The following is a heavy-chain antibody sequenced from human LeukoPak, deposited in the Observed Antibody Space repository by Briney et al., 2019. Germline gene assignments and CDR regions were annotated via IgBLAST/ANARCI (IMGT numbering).Heavy chain of an antibody. CDR2: IKSKTDGGTT. CDR1: GFTFSNVW. Sequence: GGSLRLSCAASGFTFSNVWMSWVRQAPGKGLEWVGRIKSKTDGGTTDYAAPVKGRFTISRDDSKNTLYLQMSSLKTEDTAVYYCTTYSSSTSCYPFDPWGQGTLVTVSS. D-gene: IGHD2-2*01. V-gene: IGHV3-15*01. J-gene: IGHJ5*02. CDR3: TTYSSSTSCYPFDP.